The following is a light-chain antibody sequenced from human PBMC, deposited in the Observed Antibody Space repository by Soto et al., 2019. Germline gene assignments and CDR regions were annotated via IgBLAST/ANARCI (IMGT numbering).Light chain of an antibody. V-gene: IGKV3-20*01. Sequence: ETVLTQSPGTLSLSPGERATLSCRASQSVWSSLLAWYQHKPGQTPRLLIYGASSRATGIPDRFSGSGSGTDFTLTISRREPEDFDVYYCQQYGRPWTFGQGTKVEIK. CDR1: QSVWSSL. CDR3: QQYGRPWT. J-gene: IGKJ1*01. CDR2: GAS.